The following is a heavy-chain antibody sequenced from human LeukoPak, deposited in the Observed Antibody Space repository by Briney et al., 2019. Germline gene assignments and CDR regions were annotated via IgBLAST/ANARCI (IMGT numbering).Heavy chain of an antibody. V-gene: IGHV3-23*01. CDR2: ISGSGGST. CDR3: AKDTFSYCSSTSCWHFEH. J-gene: IGHJ4*02. D-gene: IGHD2-2*01. CDR1: GLTSSSYA. Sequence: GGSLRLSCATSGLTSSSYAMSWVRQAPGKGLEWVSGISGSGGSTYYADSVKGRFTISRDNSKNTLYLQMNSLRAEDTAVYYCAKDTFSYCSSTSCWHFEHWGQGTLVTVSS.